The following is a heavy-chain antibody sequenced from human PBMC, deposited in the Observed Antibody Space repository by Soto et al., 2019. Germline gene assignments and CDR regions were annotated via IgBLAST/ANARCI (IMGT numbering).Heavy chain of an antibody. CDR3: ARENTPEMTRAWFAP. CDR1: GGPITDSY. V-gene: IGHV4-4*07. Sequence: QAQLQVSGPGLVKPAETLSLICNVSGGPITDSYWSWIRQSPVKGLEWIGRIHAGGSFNYNPSLRRRAAISVYPAKSQVSLRLTSVTAADTAVYFCARENTPEMTRAWFAPWGQGTLVTVSS. J-gene: IGHJ5*02. CDR2: IHAGGSF.